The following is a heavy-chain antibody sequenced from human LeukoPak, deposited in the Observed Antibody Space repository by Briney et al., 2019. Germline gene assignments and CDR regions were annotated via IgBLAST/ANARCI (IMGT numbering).Heavy chain of an antibody. V-gene: IGHV3-21*01. CDR2: ISSSSSYI. CDR1: GFTFGSYS. Sequence: GGSLRLSCAASGFTFGSYSMNWVRQAPGKGLEWVSSISSSSSYIYYADSVKGRFTISRDNAKNSLYLQMNSLRAEDTAVYYCARDRSSKEGNYWGQGTLVTVSS. CDR3: ARDRSSKEGNY. J-gene: IGHJ4*02. D-gene: IGHD3-10*01.